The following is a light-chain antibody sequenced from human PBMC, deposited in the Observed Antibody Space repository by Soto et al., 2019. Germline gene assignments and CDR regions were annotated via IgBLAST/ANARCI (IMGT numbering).Light chain of an antibody. Sequence: DIVMTQSPATLSASPVERATLSCRSSQSVRSNLAWYQQKPGQAPRLLIDGASTRATGISARFSGSGSGTEFTPTISSLQSEDFALYYCQQYNKWPLTFGGGTKVDIK. V-gene: IGKV3-15*01. CDR1: QSVRSN. J-gene: IGKJ4*01. CDR3: QQYNKWPLT. CDR2: GAS.